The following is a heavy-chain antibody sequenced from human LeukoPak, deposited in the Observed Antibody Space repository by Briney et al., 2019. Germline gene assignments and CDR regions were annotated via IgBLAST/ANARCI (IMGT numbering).Heavy chain of an antibody. CDR2: IYYSGST. D-gene: IGHD3-22*01. V-gene: IGHV4-59*01. Sequence: SETLSLTCTVSGGSISSYYWSWIRQPPGKGLEWIGYIYYSGSTNYNPSLKSRVTISVDTSKNQFSLKLSSVTAADTAVYYCARVEDYYDSSGYYSAEYFPHWGQGTLVTVSS. CDR1: GGSISSYY. CDR3: ARVEDYYDSSGYYSAEYFPH. J-gene: IGHJ1*01.